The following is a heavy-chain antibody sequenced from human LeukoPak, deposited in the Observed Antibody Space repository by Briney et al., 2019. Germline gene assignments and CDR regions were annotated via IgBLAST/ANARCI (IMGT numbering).Heavy chain of an antibody. D-gene: IGHD5-12*01. CDR2: IFPSGGEI. J-gene: IGHJ4*02. Sequence: GGSLRLSCAASGFTFSTFAMLWVRQPRGKGLEWVSSIFPSGGEIHYADSVKGRFTISRDNSKNTLYLQMNSLRAEDTAVYYCAKDSGYDLFYFDYWGQGTLVTVSS. CDR1: GFTFSTFA. V-gene: IGHV3-23*01. CDR3: AKDSGYDLFYFDY.